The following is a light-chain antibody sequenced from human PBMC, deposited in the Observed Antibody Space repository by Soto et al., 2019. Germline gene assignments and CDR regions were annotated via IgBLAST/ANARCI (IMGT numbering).Light chain of an antibody. CDR2: DAS. V-gene: IGKV1-5*01. J-gene: IGKJ1*01. CDR3: QQYNSYSHT. Sequence: DIQMTQSPSTLSAYVGDRVSITCRASQSISSWLAWYQQKPGKAPKLLIYDASSLESGVPSRFSGSGSGTEFTLTISSLQPDDFATYYCQQYNSYSHTFGQGTKVDI. CDR1: QSISSW.